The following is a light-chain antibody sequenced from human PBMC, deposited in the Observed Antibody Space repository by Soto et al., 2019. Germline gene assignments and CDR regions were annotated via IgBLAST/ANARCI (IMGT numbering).Light chain of an antibody. Sequence: VMTQSPLSLPVTPGEPASISCRSSQSLLHSNGYNYVNWYLQKPVQSPKLLIYLGSNRASGVPGRFRGSVSGTEFTLKISRVEADDIGVFFCMLGLQTPWTFGQGTKVEIK. J-gene: IGKJ1*01. CDR3: MLGLQTPWT. V-gene: IGKV2-28*01. CDR2: LGS. CDR1: QSLLHSNGYNY.